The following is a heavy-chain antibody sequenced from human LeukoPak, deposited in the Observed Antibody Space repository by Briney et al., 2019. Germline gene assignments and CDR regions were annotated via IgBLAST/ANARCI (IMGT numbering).Heavy chain of an antibody. CDR3: ARTVRYFDL. J-gene: IGHJ2*01. V-gene: IGHV4-59*01. CDR2: IYYSGST. CDR1: GGSISTYY. Sequence: SETLSLTCAVSGGSISTYYWSWIRQPPGKGREWIGYIYYSGSTNYNPSLKSRVTISVDTSKNQFSLKLSTVTAADTAVYYCARTVRYFDLWGRGTLVTVSS.